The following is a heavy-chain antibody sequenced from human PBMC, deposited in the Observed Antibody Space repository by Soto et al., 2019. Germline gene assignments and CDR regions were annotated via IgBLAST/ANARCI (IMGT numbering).Heavy chain of an antibody. J-gene: IGHJ1*01. CDR3: AKVYYYGSGSYYPAFQH. Sequence: QVQLVESGGGVVQPGRSLRLSCAASGFTFSSYGMHWVRQAPGKGLEWVAVISYDGSNKYYADSVKGRFTISRDNSKNXXYLQMNSLRAEDTAVYYCAKVYYYGSGSYYPAFQHWGQGTLVTVSS. CDR1: GFTFSSYG. D-gene: IGHD3-10*01. CDR2: ISYDGSNK. V-gene: IGHV3-30*18.